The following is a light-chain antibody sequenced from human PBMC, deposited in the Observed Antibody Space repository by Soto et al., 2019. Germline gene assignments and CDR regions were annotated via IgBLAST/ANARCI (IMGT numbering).Light chain of an antibody. CDR2: NDK. V-gene: IGLV1-44*01. CDR3: AAWDGSLNHIL. CDR1: SSNMGSNT. Sequence: QSVLTQPPSASGTPGQGVAISCSGSSSNMGSNTVNWYQHLPGTAPKLLIYNDKQRPSGVPDRFFGSKSGTSASLAITGLQSEDEADYYCAAWDGSLNHILFGGGTQLTVL. J-gene: IGLJ2*01.